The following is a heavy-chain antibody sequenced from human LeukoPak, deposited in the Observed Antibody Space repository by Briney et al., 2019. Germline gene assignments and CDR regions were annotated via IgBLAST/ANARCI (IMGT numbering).Heavy chain of an antibody. CDR1: GYTFTSYG. J-gene: IGHJ4*02. V-gene: IGHV1-69*13. CDR3: ARERNGYPLWDY. D-gene: IGHD5-18*01. CDR2: IIPIFGTA. Sequence: GASVKVSCKASGYTFTSYGISWVRQAPGQGLEWMGGIIPIFGTANYAQKFQGRVTITADESTSTAYMELSSLRSEDTAVYYCARERNGYPLWDYWGQGTLVTVSS.